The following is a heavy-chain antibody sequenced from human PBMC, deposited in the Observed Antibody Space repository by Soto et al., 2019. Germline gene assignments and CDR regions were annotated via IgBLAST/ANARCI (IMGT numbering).Heavy chain of an antibody. D-gene: IGHD2-15*01. CDR1: GYTFTGYY. CDR3: ASYSSLIDAYDI. CDR2: INPNSGGT. J-gene: IGHJ3*02. V-gene: IGHV1-2*02. Sequence: ASVKVSCKASGYTFTGYYMHWVRQAPGQGLEWMGWINPNSGGTNYAQKFQGRVTMTRDTSISTAYMELSRPRSDDTAVYYCASYSSLIDAYDIWAQRTMVTVSS.